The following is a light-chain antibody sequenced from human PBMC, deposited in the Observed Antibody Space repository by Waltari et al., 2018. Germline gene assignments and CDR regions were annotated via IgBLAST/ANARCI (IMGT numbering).Light chain of an antibody. CDR3: QTGGHGTWV. V-gene: IGLV4-69*01. CDR1: SGHSSNV. CDR2: VNSYGRH. Sequence: QLVVTQSPSASASLGASVKLTCTLSSGHSSNVIAWLQQQPEKGPRYLMKVNSYGRHSRGDEIPDRFSGSSSGAERYLTISSLQAEDEADYYCQTGGHGTWVFGGGTKLTVL. J-gene: IGLJ3*02.